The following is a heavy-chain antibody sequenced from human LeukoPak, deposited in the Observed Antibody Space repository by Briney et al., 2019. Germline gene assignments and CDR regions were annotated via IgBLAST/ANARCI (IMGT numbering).Heavy chain of an antibody. J-gene: IGHJ2*01. CDR3: ARSGSPDGPMSPVTHWYFDL. CDR2: IYHSGST. V-gene: IGHV4-4*02. Sequence: PSGTLSLTCAVSGGSISSSNWWSWVRQPPGKGLEWIGEIYHSGSTYYNPSLKSRVTISVDRSKNQFSLKLSSVTAADTAVYYCARSGSPDGPMSPVTHWYFDLWGRGTLVTVSS. CDR1: GGSISSSNW. D-gene: IGHD3-22*01.